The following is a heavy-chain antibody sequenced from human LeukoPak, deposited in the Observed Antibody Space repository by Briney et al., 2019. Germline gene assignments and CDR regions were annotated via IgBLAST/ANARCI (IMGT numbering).Heavy chain of an antibody. Sequence: GESLKISCKGSGYSFTSYWIGWVRQMPGKGLEWMGIIYPGDSDTRYSPSFQGQVTISADKSIRTAYLQWSSLKASDTAMYYCAGQVLGDFWSGYPHHDAFDIWGQGTMVTVSS. D-gene: IGHD3-3*01. CDR2: IYPGDSDT. J-gene: IGHJ3*02. CDR1: GYSFTSYW. CDR3: AGQVLGDFWSGYPHHDAFDI. V-gene: IGHV5-51*01.